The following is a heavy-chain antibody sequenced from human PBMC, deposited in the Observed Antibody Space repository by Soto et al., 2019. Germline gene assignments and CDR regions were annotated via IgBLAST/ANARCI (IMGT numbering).Heavy chain of an antibody. V-gene: IGHV4-59*08. Sequence: SETLSLTFIDSDSSISSYHWIWIRQPPGKGLEWIGYIYYSGSTNYNPSLKSRVTISVDTSKNQFSLKLSSVTAADTAVYYCARAAAGTLDYWGQGTLVTVSS. CDR2: IYYSGST. J-gene: IGHJ4*02. CDR3: ARAAAGTLDY. CDR1: DSSISSYH. D-gene: IGHD6-13*01.